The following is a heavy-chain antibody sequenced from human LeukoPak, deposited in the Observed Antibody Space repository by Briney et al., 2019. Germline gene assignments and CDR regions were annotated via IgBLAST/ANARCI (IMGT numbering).Heavy chain of an antibody. CDR1: GFTFSSYA. CDR3: ARELIAAVYAFDI. Sequence: GRSLRLSCAASGFTFSSYAMHWVRRAPGKGLEWVAVISYDGSNKYYADSVKGRFTISRDNSKNTLYLQMNSLRAEDTAVYYCARELIAAVYAFDIWGQGTMVTVSS. CDR2: ISYDGSNK. J-gene: IGHJ3*02. D-gene: IGHD6-13*01. V-gene: IGHV3-30*04.